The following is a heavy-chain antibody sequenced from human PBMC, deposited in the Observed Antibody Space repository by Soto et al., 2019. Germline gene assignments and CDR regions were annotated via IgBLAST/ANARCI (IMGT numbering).Heavy chain of an antibody. CDR1: GFSFSVYG. J-gene: IGHJ4*02. CDR2: ICYDASKQ. CDR3: AAWAEGATEVH. D-gene: IGHD2-15*01. Sequence: VGSLRLSCETSGFSFSVYGMHWVRQAPGKGLEWVAVICYDASKQFYAASVEGRFTISRDNSKAILYLQMNSLRGEDTAVYYCAAWAEGATEVHWGQGTLVTVSS. V-gene: IGHV3-33*01.